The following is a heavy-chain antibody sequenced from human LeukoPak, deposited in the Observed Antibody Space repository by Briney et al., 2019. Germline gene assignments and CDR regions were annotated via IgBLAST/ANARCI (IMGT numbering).Heavy chain of an antibody. Sequence: SETLSLTCAVSGYSISSGYYWGWIRQPPGKGLEWIGSIYHSGSPYYNPSLKSRVTISVDTSKNQFSLKLSSVTAADTAVYYCARRMPPDYWGQGTLVTVSS. CDR2: IYHSGSP. D-gene: IGHD2-15*01. J-gene: IGHJ4*02. V-gene: IGHV4-38-2*01. CDR3: ARRMPPDY. CDR1: GYSISSGYY.